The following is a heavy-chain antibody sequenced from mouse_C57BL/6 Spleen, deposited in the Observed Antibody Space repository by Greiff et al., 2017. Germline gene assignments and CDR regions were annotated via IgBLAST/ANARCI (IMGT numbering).Heavy chain of an antibody. CDR1: GYTFTSYW. CDR2: IDPSDSET. Sequence: QVQLQQPGAELVRPGSSVKLSCKASGYTFTSYWMHWVKQRPIQGLEWIGNIDPSDSETHYNQKFKDKATLTVEKSSSTAYMQLSSLTSEDSAVYYCARLGYYSKRYFDYWGQGTTLTVSS. J-gene: IGHJ2*01. V-gene: IGHV1-52*01. CDR3: ARLGYYSKRYFDY. D-gene: IGHD2-5*01.